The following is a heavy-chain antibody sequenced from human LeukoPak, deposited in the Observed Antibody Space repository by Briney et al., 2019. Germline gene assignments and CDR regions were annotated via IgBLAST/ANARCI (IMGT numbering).Heavy chain of an antibody. J-gene: IGHJ5*02. Sequence: ASVKVSCKASGYTFTSYDINWVRQAPGQGLEWMGIINPSGGSTSYAQKFQGRVTMTRDTSTSTVYMELSSLRSEDTAVYYCARVNWNNWFDPWGQGTLVTVSS. CDR2: INPSGGST. V-gene: IGHV1-46*01. D-gene: IGHD1-20*01. CDR3: ARVNWNNWFDP. CDR1: GYTFTSYD.